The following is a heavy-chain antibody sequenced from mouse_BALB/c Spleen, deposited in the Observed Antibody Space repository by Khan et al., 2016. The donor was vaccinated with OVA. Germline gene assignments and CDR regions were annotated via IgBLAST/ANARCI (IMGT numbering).Heavy chain of an antibody. D-gene: IGHD2-14*01. J-gene: IGHJ3*01. Sequence: EVQLQESGPSLVKPSQTLSLTCSVTGDSITSGYWSWIRKFPGNKLEYMGYMIYTGYTDYNPSLKSRIAITRHTSKNQDYLQLNPVTAEDTATYYCARSTYRYAFAYWGQGTLVTVSA. CDR1: GDSITSGY. CDR2: MIYTGYT. CDR3: ARSTYRYAFAY. V-gene: IGHV3-8*02.